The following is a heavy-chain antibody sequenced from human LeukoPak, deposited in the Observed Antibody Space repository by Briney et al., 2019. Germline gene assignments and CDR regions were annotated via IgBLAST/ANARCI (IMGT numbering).Heavy chain of an antibody. CDR3: ARDDCSSTSCYSPHDY. V-gene: IGHV3-48*01. CDR2: ISSSSSTI. CDR1: GFTFSSYS. Sequence: GGSLRLSCAASGFTFSSYSMNWVRQAPGKGLEWVSYISSSSSTIYYADSVKGRFTISRDNAKNSLYLQMNSLRAEDTAVYYCARDDCSSTSCYSPHDYWGQGTLVTVSS. J-gene: IGHJ4*02. D-gene: IGHD2-2*01.